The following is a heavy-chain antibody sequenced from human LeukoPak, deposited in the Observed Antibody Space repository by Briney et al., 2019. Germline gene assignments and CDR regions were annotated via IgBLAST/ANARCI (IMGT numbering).Heavy chain of an antibody. J-gene: IGHJ6*02. CDR3: ARGSYYDSSGYYYYYGMDV. D-gene: IGHD3-22*01. CDR2: ISTNTGNP. Sequence: ASVKVSCKASGYTFTSYAMNWVRQAPGQGLEWMGWISTNTGNPTYAQGFTGRFVFSLDTPVSTAYLQISSLKAEDTAVYYCARGSYYDSSGYYYYYGMDVWGQGTTVTVSS. V-gene: IGHV7-4-1*02. CDR1: GYTFTSYA.